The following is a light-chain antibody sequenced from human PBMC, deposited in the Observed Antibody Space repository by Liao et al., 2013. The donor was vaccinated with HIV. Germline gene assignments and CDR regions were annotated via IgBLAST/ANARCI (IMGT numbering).Light chain of an antibody. V-gene: IGLV3-21*01. CDR1: NIGSKS. Sequence: SYELTQPPSVSVAPGQTATITCGGHNIGSKSVHWYQQKPGQAPVLVIHYDSARPSGIPERFSGSNSVNTATLTITRVEAGDEADYYCQAWDSSTFVFGTGTKVTVL. CDR2: YDS. J-gene: IGLJ1*01. CDR3: QAWDSSTFV.